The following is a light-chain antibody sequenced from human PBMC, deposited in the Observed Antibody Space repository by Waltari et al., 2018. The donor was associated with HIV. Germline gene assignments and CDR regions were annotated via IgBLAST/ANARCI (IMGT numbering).Light chain of an antibody. V-gene: IGKV1-16*02. CDR2: AAS. CDR1: QGISKN. Sequence: DIQMTQSPSALSASIGDRVTITCRASQGISKNLAWLQQKPGKAPKSLISAASSLHSGFPSKFSGSGSGTDFTLTISGLQPEDFGTYYCQQYNDFPLTFGGGTRVEIK. J-gene: IGKJ4*01. CDR3: QQYNDFPLT.